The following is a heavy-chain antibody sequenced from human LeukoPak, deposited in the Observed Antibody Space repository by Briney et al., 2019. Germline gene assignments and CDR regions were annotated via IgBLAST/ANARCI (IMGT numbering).Heavy chain of an antibody. Sequence: GGSLRLSCAASGFTFSSYSMNWVRQAPGKGLEWVSSISSSSSYIYYADSVKGRFTISRDNAKNSLYLQMNSLRAEDTAVYYCARDWVSGPQDYYYYYGMDVWGQGTTVTVSS. D-gene: IGHD6-19*01. V-gene: IGHV3-21*01. CDR3: ARDWVSGPQDYYYYYGMDV. CDR1: GFTFSSYS. J-gene: IGHJ6*02. CDR2: ISSSSSYI.